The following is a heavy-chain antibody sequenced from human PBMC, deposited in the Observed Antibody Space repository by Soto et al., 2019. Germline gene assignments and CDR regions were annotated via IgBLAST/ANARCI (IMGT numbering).Heavy chain of an antibody. CDR3: AKHAGNVPYFDS. V-gene: IGHV4-4*02. CDR1: GGSISSSNW. D-gene: IGHD1-1*01. CDR2: VHQSGST. J-gene: IGHJ4*02. Sequence: QVQLQESGPGLVKPSGTLSLTCAVSGGSISSSNWWSWVRQSPGKGLEWIGEVHQSGSTNYSPSLKSRVTISVDKSKNQFSLNLSSVTAADTAVYYCAKHAGNVPYFDSWGQGSLVTVSS.